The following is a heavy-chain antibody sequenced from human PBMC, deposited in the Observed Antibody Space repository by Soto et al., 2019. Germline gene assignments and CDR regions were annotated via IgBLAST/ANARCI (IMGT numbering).Heavy chain of an antibody. CDR1: GLTFSSYA. J-gene: IGHJ4*02. D-gene: IGHD5-12*01. V-gene: IGHV3-23*01. CDR3: AKVERGYDLGIFEY. Sequence: EVQLLESGGGLVQPGGSLRLSCVASGLTFSSYAMSWVRQAPGKGLEWVSAISPRGDSTYYADSVKGHFTISRDNSKNTLYLQMDSLRAGDTAVYYCAKVERGYDLGIFEYWGQGTLVTVSS. CDR2: ISPRGDST.